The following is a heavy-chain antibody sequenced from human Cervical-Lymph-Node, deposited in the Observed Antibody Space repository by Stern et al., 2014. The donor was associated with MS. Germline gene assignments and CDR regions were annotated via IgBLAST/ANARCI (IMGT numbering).Heavy chain of an antibody. CDR1: GFTFSSYG. CDR3: AKDGIAVASY. D-gene: IGHD6-19*01. CDR2: ISYDGSNK. Sequence: QVQLVQSGGGVVQPGRSLRLSCAASGFTFSSYGMHWVRQAPGKGLEWVAVISYDGSNKYYADSVKGRFTISRDNSKNTLYLQMNSLRAEDTAVYYCAKDGIAVASYWGQGTLVTVSS. V-gene: IGHV3-30*18. J-gene: IGHJ4*02.